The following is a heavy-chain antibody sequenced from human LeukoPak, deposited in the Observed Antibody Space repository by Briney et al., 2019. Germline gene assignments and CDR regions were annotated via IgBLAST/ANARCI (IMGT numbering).Heavy chain of an antibody. V-gene: IGHV4-39*07. J-gene: IGHJ3*02. CDR3: ARDCGGDCYSEYAFDI. D-gene: IGHD2-21*01. Sequence: SETLSLTCTVSGGSISSSSYYWGWIRQPPGKGLEWIGSIYYSGSTYYNPSLKSRVTISVDTSKNQFSLKLSSVTAADTAVYYCARDCGGDCYSEYAFDIWGQGTMVTVSS. CDR2: IYYSGST. CDR1: GGSISSSSYY.